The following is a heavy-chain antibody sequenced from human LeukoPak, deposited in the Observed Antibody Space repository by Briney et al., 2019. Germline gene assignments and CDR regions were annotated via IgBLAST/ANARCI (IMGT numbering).Heavy chain of an antibody. CDR2: INPNSGNT. Sequence: ASVKVSCKASGYIFSDYDINWVRQATGQGLEWMAWINPNSGNTGIARKFRGRVTITRNISTHTVYMELSSLRSEDTAVYYCARVRTGLRWELQSLYFDYWGQGTLVTVSS. V-gene: IGHV1-8*03. CDR1: GYIFSDYD. D-gene: IGHD1-26*01. J-gene: IGHJ4*02. CDR3: ARVRTGLRWELQSLYFDY.